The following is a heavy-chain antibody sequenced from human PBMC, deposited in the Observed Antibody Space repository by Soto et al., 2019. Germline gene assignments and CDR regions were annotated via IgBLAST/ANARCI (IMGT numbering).Heavy chain of an antibody. J-gene: IGHJ6*03. D-gene: IGHD4-17*01. CDR1: GFTFSSYG. Sequence: GGSLRLSCAASGFTFSSYGMHWVRQAPGKGLEWVAVIWYDGSNKYYADSVKGRFTISRENSKNTLYLQMNSLRAEDTAVYYCARDYGPAQYYYYMDVWGKGTTVTVSS. CDR3: ARDYGPAQYYYYMDV. CDR2: IWYDGSNK. V-gene: IGHV3-33*01.